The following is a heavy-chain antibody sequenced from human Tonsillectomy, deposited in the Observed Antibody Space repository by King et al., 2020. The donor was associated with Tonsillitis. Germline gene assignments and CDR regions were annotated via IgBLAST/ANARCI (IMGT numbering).Heavy chain of an antibody. CDR2: IISSSSYI. V-gene: IGHV3-21*01. CDR3: ARGICSGGSCYGLYCDY. J-gene: IGHJ4*02. D-gene: IGHD2-15*01. Sequence: VQLVESGGGLVKPGGSLRLSCAASGFTFSSYSMNWVRQAPGKGLEWVSSIISSSSYIYYADSVKGRFTISRDNPKNSLYLQMNSLRAEDTAVYYCARGICSGGSCYGLYCDYWGQGTLVTVSS. CDR1: GFTFSSYS.